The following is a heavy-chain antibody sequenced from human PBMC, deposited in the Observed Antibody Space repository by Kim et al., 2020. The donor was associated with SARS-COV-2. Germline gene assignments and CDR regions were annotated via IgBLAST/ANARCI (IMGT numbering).Heavy chain of an antibody. J-gene: IGHJ4*02. V-gene: IGHV3-74*01. CDR2: INSDESST. Sequence: GGCLRLSCAASGFTFSNYWMHWVRQAPGKGLVWVSHINSDESSTSYADSVKGRFTISRDNAKNTLYLQMNSLRAEDTAVYYCARDGRDSGSYPYFDYWGQGSLVTVSS. CDR3: ARDGRDSGSYPYFDY. CDR1: GFTFSNYW. D-gene: IGHD3-10*01.